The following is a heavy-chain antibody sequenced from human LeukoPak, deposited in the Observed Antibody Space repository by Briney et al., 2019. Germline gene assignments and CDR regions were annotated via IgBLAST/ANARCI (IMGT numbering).Heavy chain of an antibody. CDR3: ARDPSNTSGWYIYFDY. J-gene: IGHJ4*02. CDR2: ISAYNGDT. Sequence: GASVKVSCKASGYTFTRYGITWVRQAPGQGLEWMGWISAYNGDTKYAQKLPGRVTMTTDTSTSTAYMELRSLRSDDTAVYYCARDPSNTSGWYIYFDYWGQGTLVTVSS. V-gene: IGHV1-18*01. CDR1: GYTFTRYG. D-gene: IGHD6-19*01.